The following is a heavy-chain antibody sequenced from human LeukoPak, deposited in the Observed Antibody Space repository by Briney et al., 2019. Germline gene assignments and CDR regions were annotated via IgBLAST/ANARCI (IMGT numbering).Heavy chain of an antibody. CDR3: ARWGMKQLVRDY. Sequence: SETLSLTCAVYGRSFSGYYWSWIRQPPGKGLEWIGEINHSGSTNYNPSLKSRVTISVDTSKNQFSLKLSSVTAADTAVYYCARWGMKQLVRDYWGQGTLVTVSS. D-gene: IGHD6-13*01. J-gene: IGHJ4*02. V-gene: IGHV4-34*01. CDR2: INHSGST. CDR1: GRSFSGYY.